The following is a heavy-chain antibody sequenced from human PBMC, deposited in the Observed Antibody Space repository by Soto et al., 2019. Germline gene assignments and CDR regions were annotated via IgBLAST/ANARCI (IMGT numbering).Heavy chain of an antibody. CDR2: INTLSTAI. Sequence: PGWSLRLSCEGSGFTFNDYYMTWIRQAPGKGLEWVAYINTLSTAIYYADSVKGRFTISRDNAKNSLYLQMNGLRAEDTATYYCARRLQWQLRPLDSWGRGTLVTVSS. V-gene: IGHV3-11*01. J-gene: IGHJ4*02. CDR1: GFTFNDYY. CDR3: ARRLQWQLRPLDS. D-gene: IGHD6-19*01.